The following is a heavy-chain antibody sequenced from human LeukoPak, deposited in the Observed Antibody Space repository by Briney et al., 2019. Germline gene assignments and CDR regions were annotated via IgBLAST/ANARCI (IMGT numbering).Heavy chain of an antibody. D-gene: IGHD3-3*01. CDR2: ISGYNGNT. J-gene: IGHJ6*03. V-gene: IGHV1-18*01. Sequence: GASVKVSCKASDYSFHRYGINWVRQSPGQGLEWMGGISGYNGNTNYAQKCQGRVTMTTDTSTNTAYMELRSLRSDDPAVYYCARADFWSGYPRGYYYMDVWGNGTTVIVSS. CDR3: ARADFWSGYPRGYYYMDV. CDR1: DYSFHRYG.